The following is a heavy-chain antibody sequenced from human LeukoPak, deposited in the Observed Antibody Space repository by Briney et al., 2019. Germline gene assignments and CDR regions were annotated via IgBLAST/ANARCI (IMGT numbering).Heavy chain of an antibody. D-gene: IGHD2-2*02. J-gene: IGHJ4*02. CDR2: IYYSGST. CDR1: GGSISSSSYY. Sequence: SETLSLTCTVSGGSISSSSYYWGWIRQPPGKGLEWIGSIYYSGSTYYNPSLESRVTISVDTSKNQFSLKLSSVTAADTAVYYCARHCSSTSCYTGLDYWGQGTLVTVSS. V-gene: IGHV4-39*01. CDR3: ARHCSSTSCYTGLDY.